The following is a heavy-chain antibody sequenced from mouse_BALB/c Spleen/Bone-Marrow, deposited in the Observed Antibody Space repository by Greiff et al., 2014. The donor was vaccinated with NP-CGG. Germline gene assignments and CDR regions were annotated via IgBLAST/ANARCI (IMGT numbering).Heavy chain of an antibody. Sequence: EVHLVESGGGLVQPGGSLRLSCATSGFTFTDYYMNWVRQPPGKALEWLGFIRNKANGYTTEFSASVKCRFTISRDNSQSILYLQMNTLRAEDSATYYCARDIGGITLDYWGQGTTLTDSS. CDR2: IRNKANGYTT. CDR3: ARDIGGITLDY. V-gene: IGHV7-3*02. D-gene: IGHD1-1*01. J-gene: IGHJ2*01. CDR1: GFTFTDYY.